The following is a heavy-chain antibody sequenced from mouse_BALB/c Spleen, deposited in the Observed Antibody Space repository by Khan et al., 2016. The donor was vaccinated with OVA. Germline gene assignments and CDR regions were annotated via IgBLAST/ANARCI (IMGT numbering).Heavy chain of an antibody. J-gene: IGHJ3*01. Sequence: VKLQESGAELVRPGASVKLSCKASGYTFTSFWMNWVTERPGQGLEWIGMIDPSDSETPYNQMFKDKATLTVDKSSSTAYMQLSGLTSEDSAVYYCARGGYGTSFAYWGQGTLVTVSA. V-gene: IGHV1-61*01. CDR1: GYTFTSFW. D-gene: IGHD2-10*02. CDR2: IDPSDSET. CDR3: ARGGYGTSFAY.